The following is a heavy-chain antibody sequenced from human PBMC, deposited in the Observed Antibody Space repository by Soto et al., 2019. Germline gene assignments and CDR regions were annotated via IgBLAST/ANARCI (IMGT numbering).Heavy chain of an antibody. CDR3: ARDLRGPEAGIWYCDL. V-gene: IGHV3-23*01. D-gene: IGHD6-13*01. J-gene: IGHJ2*01. CDR2: ITATGDRA. Sequence: EVHLLESGGGLVQPGGSLRLSCAASGLTFRNYAMGWVRQAPGKGLEWVSAITATGDRAQYIDSVRGRFTISRDNSQKTLYIQINSPRAEDTAVYYCARDLRGPEAGIWYCDLWGRGSLVTVAS. CDR1: GLTFRNYA.